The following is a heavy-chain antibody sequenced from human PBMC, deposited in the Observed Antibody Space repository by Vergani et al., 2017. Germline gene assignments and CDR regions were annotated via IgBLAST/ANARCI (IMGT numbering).Heavy chain of an antibody. CDR1: GFTFDDYA. CDR2: INWNSDSI. J-gene: IGHJ2*01. Sequence: EVQLVESGGGLVQPGRSLRLSCAASGFTFDDYAMHWVRQAPGKGLEWVSGINWNSDSIAYADSVKGRFAISRDNAKNSLYLQMNSLRAEDTAVYYCVKDIGATDNDGYFDLWGLGTLVTVSS. V-gene: IGHV3-9*01. D-gene: IGHD1-26*01. CDR3: VKDIGATDNDGYFDL.